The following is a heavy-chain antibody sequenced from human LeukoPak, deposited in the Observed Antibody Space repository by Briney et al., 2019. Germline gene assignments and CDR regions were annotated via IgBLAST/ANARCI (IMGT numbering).Heavy chain of an antibody. CDR2: IYYSGST. CDR1: GGSISSGGYY. J-gene: IGHJ5*02. CDR3: ARSRPTTLGYCSSTSCLNWFDP. Sequence: SQTLSLTCTVSGGSISSGGYYWSWIRQHPGQGLEWIGYIYYSGSTYYNPSLKSRVTISVDTSKNQFSLKLSSVTAADTAVYYCARSRPTTLGYCSSTSCLNWFDPRGQGTLVTVSS. D-gene: IGHD2-2*01. V-gene: IGHV4-31*03.